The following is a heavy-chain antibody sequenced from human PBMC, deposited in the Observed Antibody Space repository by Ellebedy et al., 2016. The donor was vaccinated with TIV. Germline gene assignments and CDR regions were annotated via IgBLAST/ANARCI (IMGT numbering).Heavy chain of an antibody. CDR3: AAFPFLSASSAY. J-gene: IGHJ4*02. D-gene: IGHD2/OR15-2a*01. CDR2: VYPGSGDT. CDR1: GYTFNAYH. V-gene: IGHV1-2*02. Sequence: ASVKVSCKTSGYTFNAYHIHWVRQAPGQGLEWTGWVYPGSGDTLYAQKFQDRVTMTRDTSTRIVYMELNSLTSDDTAVYYCAAFPFLSASSAYWGQGTLVTVSS.